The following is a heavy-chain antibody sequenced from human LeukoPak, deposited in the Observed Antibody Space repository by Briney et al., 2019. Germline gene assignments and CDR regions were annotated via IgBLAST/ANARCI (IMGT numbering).Heavy chain of an antibody. CDR1: GFTFSSYG. J-gene: IGHJ4*02. CDR3: AKVVVVAAAGTDY. V-gene: IGHV3-30*02. D-gene: IGHD2-15*01. CDR2: IRYDGSNK. Sequence: GGSLRLSCAASGFTFSSYGMHWVRQAPGKGLEWVAFIRYDGSNKYYADSVKGRFTISRDNSKNTLYLQMNSLRAEDTAVYYCAKVVVVAAAGTDYWGQGTLVTVSS.